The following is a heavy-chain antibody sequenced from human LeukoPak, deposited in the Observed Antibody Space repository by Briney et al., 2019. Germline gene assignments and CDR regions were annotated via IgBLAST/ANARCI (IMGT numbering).Heavy chain of an antibody. V-gene: IGHV3-23*01. J-gene: IGHJ6*03. CDR1: GFTFNNYA. CDR2: ISGSGGST. D-gene: IGHD3-10*01. Sequence: PGGSLRLSXAASGFTFNNYAMNWVRQAPGKGMEWVSGISGSGGSTYYADSVKGRFTISRDNSKNTLYLQMNSLRAEDTAVYYCAKPKESYYYYYYMDVWGKGTTVTVSS. CDR3: AKPKESYYYYYYMDV.